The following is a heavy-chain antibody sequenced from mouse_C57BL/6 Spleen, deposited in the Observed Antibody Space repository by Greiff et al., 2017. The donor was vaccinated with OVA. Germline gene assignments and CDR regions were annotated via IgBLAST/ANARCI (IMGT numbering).Heavy chain of an antibody. V-gene: IGHV5-4*03. CDR2: LSAGGSYT. D-gene: IGHD1-1*01. CDR3: ARGRGYGSSYFDC. Sequence: EVMLVESGGGLVKPGGSLKLSCAASGFTFSSYAMSWVRQTPEKRLEWVATLSAGGSYTYYPDNVKGRFTISRDNAKNNLYLQMSHLKSEDTAMYYCARGRGYGSSYFDCWGQGTTLTVAS. J-gene: IGHJ2*01. CDR1: GFTFSSYA.